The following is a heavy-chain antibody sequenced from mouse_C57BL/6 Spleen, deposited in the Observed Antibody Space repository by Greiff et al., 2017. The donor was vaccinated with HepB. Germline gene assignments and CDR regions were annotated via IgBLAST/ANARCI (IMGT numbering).Heavy chain of an antibody. D-gene: IGHD3-3*01. V-gene: IGHV1-26*01. J-gene: IGHJ3*01. Sequence: EVQLQQSGPELVKPGASVKISCKASGYTFTDYYMNWVKQSHGKSLEWIGDINPNNGGTSYNQKFKGKATLTVDKSSSTAYMELRSLTSEDSAVYYCAGRDRWFAYWGQGTLVTVSA. CDR3: AGRDRWFAY. CDR1: GYTFTDYY. CDR2: INPNNGGT.